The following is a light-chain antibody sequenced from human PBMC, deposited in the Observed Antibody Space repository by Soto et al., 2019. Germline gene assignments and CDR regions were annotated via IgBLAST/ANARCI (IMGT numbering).Light chain of an antibody. J-gene: IGKJ1*01. CDR1: QSVRSN. CDR3: RQHYWCPLT. CDR2: GAF. Sequence: MVTTQSPFNLSVSPGERATLSCRPSQSVRSNLAWYQQKPGQAPSLLIYGAFTRATGIPTRFSGTGSGTEFTLTISSLHSEHFAPYYCRQHYWCPLTSGQGTTV. V-gene: IGKV3-15*01.